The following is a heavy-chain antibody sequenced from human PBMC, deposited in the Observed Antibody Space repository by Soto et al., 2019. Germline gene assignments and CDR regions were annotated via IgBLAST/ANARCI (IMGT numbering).Heavy chain of an antibody. CDR3: ASPVVDTAMYWWFDP. D-gene: IGHD5-18*01. CDR2: IIPIFGTA. Sequence: QVQLVQSGAEVKKPGSSVKVSCKASGGTFSSYAISWVRQAPGQGLEWMGGIIPIFGTANYAQKFQGRVTITADKYTSTAYMELSSLRSEDTAVYYCASPVVDTAMYWWFDPWGQGTLVTVSS. J-gene: IGHJ5*02. CDR1: GGTFSSYA. V-gene: IGHV1-69*06.